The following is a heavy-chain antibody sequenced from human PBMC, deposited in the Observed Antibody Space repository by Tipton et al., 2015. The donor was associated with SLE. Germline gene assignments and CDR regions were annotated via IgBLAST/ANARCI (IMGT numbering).Heavy chain of an antibody. Sequence: SLRLSCAASGFTFSSCIMHWVRQAPGKGLESVAIISHDGRNKYYADSVKGRFTISRDNSKNMLFLQMNSLRAEDTAVYYCARDRFQVPNDYYFDYWGQGTPVTVSS. CDR1: GFTFSSCI. CDR2: ISHDGRNK. V-gene: IGHV3-30*04. D-gene: IGHD2-21*01. CDR3: ARDRFQVPNDYYFDY. J-gene: IGHJ4*02.